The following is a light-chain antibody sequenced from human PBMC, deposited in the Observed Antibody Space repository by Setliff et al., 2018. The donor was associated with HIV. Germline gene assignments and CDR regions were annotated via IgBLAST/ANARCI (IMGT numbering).Light chain of an antibody. V-gene: IGLV2-14*01. CDR1: SSDVGDYDF. Sequence: ALTQPASASGSPGQSITISCTGTSSDVGDYDFVSWFQQHPGKAPKLMIYEVSNRPSGVSNRFSGSKSGNAASLTISGLQAEDEADYYCNSYTGSSTGYVFGTGTKVTVL. CDR3: NSYTGSSTGYV. J-gene: IGLJ1*01. CDR2: EVS.